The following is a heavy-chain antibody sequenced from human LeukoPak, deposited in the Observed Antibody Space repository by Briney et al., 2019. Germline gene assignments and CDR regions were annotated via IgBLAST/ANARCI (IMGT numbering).Heavy chain of an antibody. D-gene: IGHD3-10*01. CDR3: ARVRWELYGSGSYYPIYYYYYYMDV. CDR2: ISAYNGNT. J-gene: IGHJ6*03. V-gene: IGHV1-18*01. Sequence: ASVKVSCTASGYTFTSYGISWVRQAPGQGLEWMGWISAYNGNTNYAQKLQGRVTMTTDTSTSTAYMGLSSLRSEDTAVYYCARVRWELYGSGSYYPIYYYYYYMDVWGKGTTVTISS. CDR1: GYTFTSYG.